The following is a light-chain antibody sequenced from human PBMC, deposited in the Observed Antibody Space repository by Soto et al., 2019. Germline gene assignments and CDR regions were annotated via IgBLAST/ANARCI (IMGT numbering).Light chain of an antibody. CDR1: QSVDRY. J-gene: IGKJ4*01. CDR3: QQRKYWPPLT. Sequence: EVVVTQSPATLSLSPGERATLSCRASQSVDRYLVWYQQKHGQTPRVLIYDASNRATGIPARFSGSGSGTDFTLTISSLEPEDFAVYYCQQRKYWPPLTFGGGTKVEIK. CDR2: DAS. V-gene: IGKV3-11*01.